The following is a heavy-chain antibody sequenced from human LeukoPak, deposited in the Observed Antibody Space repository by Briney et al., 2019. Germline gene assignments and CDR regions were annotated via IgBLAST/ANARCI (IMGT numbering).Heavy chain of an antibody. Sequence: ASVKVSCKASGYTFTSYGISWVRQAPGQGLEWMGWISAYNGNTNYAQKLQGRVTMTTDTSTGTAYMELRSLRSDDTAVYYCARDLIPYYYDSSGSNDYWGQGTLVTVSS. J-gene: IGHJ4*02. CDR1: GYTFTSYG. CDR2: ISAYNGNT. V-gene: IGHV1-18*01. D-gene: IGHD3-22*01. CDR3: ARDLIPYYYDSSGSNDY.